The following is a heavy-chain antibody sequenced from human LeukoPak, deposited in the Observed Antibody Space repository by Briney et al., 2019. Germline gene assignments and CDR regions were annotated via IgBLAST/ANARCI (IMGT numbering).Heavy chain of an antibody. CDR1: GYTFTSYG. D-gene: IGHD4-17*01. CDR2: ISSSSSYI. Sequence: ASVKVSCKASGYTFTSYGISWVRQAPGQGLEWVSSISSSSSYIYYADSVKGRFTISRDNAKNSLYLQMNSLRAEDTAVYYCAVAGTTVTTPFDYWGQGTLVTVSS. J-gene: IGHJ4*02. CDR3: AVAGTTVTTPFDY. V-gene: IGHV3-21*01.